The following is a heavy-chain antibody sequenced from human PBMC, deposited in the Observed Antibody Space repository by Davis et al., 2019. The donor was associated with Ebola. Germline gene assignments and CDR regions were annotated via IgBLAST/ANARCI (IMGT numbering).Heavy chain of an antibody. CDR2: VFRTGTT. J-gene: IGHJ4*02. V-gene: IGHV4-59*08. Sequence: MPSETLSLTCTISGGSFSDYFWSWVRQPPGGGLEWIGYVFRTGTTNYNPSLKSRLTMSVDTSKNQFSLKLNSVTAADTAIYYCARPRDFGYGGPFDIWGQGTLVRVSS. D-gene: IGHD4-23*01. CDR1: GGSFSDYF. CDR3: ARPRDFGYGGPFDI.